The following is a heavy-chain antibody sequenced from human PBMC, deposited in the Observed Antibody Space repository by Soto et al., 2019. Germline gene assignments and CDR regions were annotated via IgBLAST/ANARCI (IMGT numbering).Heavy chain of an antibody. Sequence: QVQLQESGPGLVKPSQTLSLTCTVSGGSISSGDYYWSWIRQPPGKGPEWIGYIYYSGSTYYNPSLKSRVTISVDTSKNQFSLKLSSVTAADTAVYYCAREGKGIVATSFYWGQGTLVTVSS. CDR3: AREGKGIVATSFY. J-gene: IGHJ4*02. D-gene: IGHD5-12*01. CDR2: IYYSGST. V-gene: IGHV4-30-4*01. CDR1: GGSISSGDYY.